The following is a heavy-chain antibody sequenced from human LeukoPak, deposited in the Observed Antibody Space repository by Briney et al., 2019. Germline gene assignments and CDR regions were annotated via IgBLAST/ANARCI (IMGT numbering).Heavy chain of an antibody. J-gene: IGHJ5*01. D-gene: IGHD5-24*01. Sequence: SLTLSLTCAISGDIVSSNSAAWNWIRQSPSRGLEWLGRTYYRSKWYNDYAVSVKSRITINPDTSKNQFSLQLNSVTPEDTAVYYCARVWARRDGYNWFDSWGQGTLVTVSS. V-gene: IGHV6-1*01. CDR1: GDIVSSNSAA. CDR3: ARVWARRDGYNWFDS. CDR2: TYYRSKWYN.